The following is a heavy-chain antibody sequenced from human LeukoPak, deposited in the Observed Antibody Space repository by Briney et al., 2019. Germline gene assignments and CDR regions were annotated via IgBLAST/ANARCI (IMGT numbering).Heavy chain of an antibody. CDR2: IKEDGSEK. CDR3: ARGTVVVPAAPNWFDP. J-gene: IGHJ5*02. Sequence: GGSLRLSCAGSGFTFSTYWMSWVRQAPGKGLEWVANIKEDGSEKYYADSVKGRFTISRDNAKNSLYLQMNSLRAEDTALYYCARGTVVVPAAPNWFDPWGQGTLVTVSS. CDR1: GFTFSTYW. V-gene: IGHV3-7*03. D-gene: IGHD2-2*01.